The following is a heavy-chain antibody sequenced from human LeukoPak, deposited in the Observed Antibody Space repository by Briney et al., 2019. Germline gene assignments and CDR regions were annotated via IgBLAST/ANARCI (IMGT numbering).Heavy chain of an antibody. Sequence: PGGSLRLSCTASGFTFSSYWMHWARQAPGKGLEWVSAISGSGGSTYYADSVKGRFTISRDNSKNTLYLQMNSLRAEDTAVYYCAKDSPTLYCSGGSCYFDYWGQGTLVTVSS. CDR2: ISGSGGST. J-gene: IGHJ4*02. CDR3: AKDSPTLYCSGGSCYFDY. D-gene: IGHD2-15*01. V-gene: IGHV3-23*01. CDR1: GFTFSSYW.